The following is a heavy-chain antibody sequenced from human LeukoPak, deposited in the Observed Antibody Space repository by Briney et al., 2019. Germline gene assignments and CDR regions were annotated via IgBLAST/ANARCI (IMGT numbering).Heavy chain of an antibody. CDR3: AKDRAGNSWNFDY. D-gene: IGHD6-13*01. CDR1: GDSISSSSYY. J-gene: IGHJ4*02. CDR2: IYYSGST. Sequence: PSETLSLTCTVSGDSISSSSYYWGWIRQPPGKGLEWIGNIYYSGSTYYNPSLKSRVTISVDTSKNQFSLKLSSVTAADTAVYYCAKDRAGNSWNFDYWGQGILVAVSS. V-gene: IGHV4-39*07.